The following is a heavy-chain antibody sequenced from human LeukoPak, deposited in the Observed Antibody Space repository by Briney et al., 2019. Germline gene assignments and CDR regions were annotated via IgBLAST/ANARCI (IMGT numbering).Heavy chain of an antibody. CDR2: INPNSGGT. CDR3: ARDSIAVGAIDY. J-gene: IGHJ4*02. D-gene: IGHD6-19*01. CDR1: GYTFTSYD. V-gene: IGHV1-2*02. Sequence: ASVKVSCKASGYTFTSYDINWVRQATGQGLEWMGWINPNSGGTNYAQKFQGRVTMTRDTSISTAYMELSRLRSDDTAVYYCARDSIAVGAIDYWGQGTLVTVSS.